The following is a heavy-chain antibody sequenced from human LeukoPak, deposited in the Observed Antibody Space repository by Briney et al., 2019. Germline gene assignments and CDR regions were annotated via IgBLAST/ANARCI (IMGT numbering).Heavy chain of an antibody. Sequence: GASVKVSCKASGYTFTSYYMHWVRQAPGQGLEWMGIINPSGGSTSYAQKFQGRVTITADESTSTAYMEPSSLRSEDTAVYYCARVPYYYDSSGYYPDLYYYYGMDVWGQGTTVTVSS. D-gene: IGHD3-22*01. CDR1: GYTFTSYY. CDR3: ARVPYYYDSSGYYPDLYYYYGMDV. V-gene: IGHV1-46*01. CDR2: INPSGGST. J-gene: IGHJ6*02.